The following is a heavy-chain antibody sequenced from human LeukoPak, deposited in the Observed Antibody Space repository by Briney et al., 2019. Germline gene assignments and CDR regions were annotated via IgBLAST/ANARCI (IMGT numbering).Heavy chain of an antibody. J-gene: IGHJ3*02. V-gene: IGHV4-59*12. CDR2: IYYSGST. CDR3: ARDNSPSWVRGIIIGGALDI. CDR1: GGSISSYY. D-gene: IGHD3-10*01. Sequence: SETLSLTCTVSGGSISSYYWSWIRQPPGKGLEWIGYIYYSGSTNYNPSLKSRVTISVDTSKNQFSLKLSSVTAADTAVYYCARDNSPSWVRGIIIGGALDIWGQGTMVTVSS.